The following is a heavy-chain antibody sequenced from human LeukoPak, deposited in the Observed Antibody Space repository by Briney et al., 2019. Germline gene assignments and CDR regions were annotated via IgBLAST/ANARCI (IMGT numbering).Heavy chain of an antibody. J-gene: IGHJ4*02. CDR2: ISAYNGNT. Sequence: ASVKVSCKVSGYTFTSCAISWVRQAPGQGLEWMGWISAYNGNTNYAQKLQGRVTMTTDTSTSTAYMELRSLRSDDTAVYYCAKVGNYYGSGSRVAWDYWGQGTLVTVSS. D-gene: IGHD3-10*01. CDR3: AKVGNYYGSGSRVAWDY. V-gene: IGHV1-18*01. CDR1: GYTFTSCA.